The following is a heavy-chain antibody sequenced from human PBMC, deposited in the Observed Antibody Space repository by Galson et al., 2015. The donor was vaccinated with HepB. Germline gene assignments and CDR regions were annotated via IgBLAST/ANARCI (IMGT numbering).Heavy chain of an antibody. CDR1: GFSLSTSGVG. V-gene: IGHV2-5*02. CDR2: LYWDDDK. CDR3: ARHGWSSGGTDSDYFDY. J-gene: IGHJ4*02. Sequence: PALVKPTQTLTLTCTFSGFSLSTSGVGVGWIRQPPGKALEWLALLYWDDDKRYNPSLKSRVTISVDKSKNQFSLKLSSVTAADTAMYYCARHGWSSGGTDSDYFDYWGQGTLVTVSS. D-gene: IGHD6-19*01.